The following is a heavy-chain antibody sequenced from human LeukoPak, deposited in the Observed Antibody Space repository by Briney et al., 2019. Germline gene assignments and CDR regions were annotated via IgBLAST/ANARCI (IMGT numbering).Heavy chain of an antibody. CDR3: ARDYYDISSGYFPGYFDL. CDR2: IYSGGST. CDR1: GFIVSSKY. D-gene: IGHD3-3*01. J-gene: IGHJ2*01. Sequence: TGGSLRLSCAASGFIVSSKYMSWVRQAPGKGLEWVSVIYSGGSTYYADSVKGRFSISRDNSKNMLYLQMNSVRAEDTAVYYCARDYYDISSGYFPGYFDLWGRGTLVTVSS. V-gene: IGHV3-66*01.